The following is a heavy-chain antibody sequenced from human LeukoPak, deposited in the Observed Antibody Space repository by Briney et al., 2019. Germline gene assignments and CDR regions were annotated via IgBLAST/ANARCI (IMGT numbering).Heavy chain of an antibody. CDR2: ISHSGDST. CDR1: GFTFSTFA. J-gene: IGHJ4*02. CDR3: AKGHFDNWYYFDY. Sequence: TGGSLRLSCAASGFTFSTFAMNWVRQIPGKGLEWVSTISHSGDSTIYADSVKGRFTVSRDTSKNTLYLQMNSLKAEDTAVYYCAKGHFDNWYYFDYWGQGALVTVSS. V-gene: IGHV3-23*01. D-gene: IGHD1-1*01.